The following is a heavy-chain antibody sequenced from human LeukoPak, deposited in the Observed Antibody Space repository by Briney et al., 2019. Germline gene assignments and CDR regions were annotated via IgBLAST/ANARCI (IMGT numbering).Heavy chain of an antibody. Sequence: SETLSLTCAVYGGSFSGYYWSWIRQPPGKGLEWIGEINHNGSTNYNPSLKSRVTISVDTSKNQFSLKLSSVTAADTAVYYCARTGIAVAGTDYWGQGTLVTVSS. CDR2: INHNGST. V-gene: IGHV4-34*01. D-gene: IGHD6-19*01. CDR3: ARTGIAVAGTDY. CDR1: GGSFSGYY. J-gene: IGHJ4*02.